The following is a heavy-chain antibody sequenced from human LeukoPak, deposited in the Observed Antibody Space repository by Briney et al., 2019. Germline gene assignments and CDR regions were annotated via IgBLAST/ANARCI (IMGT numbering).Heavy chain of an antibody. V-gene: IGHV3-7*01. CDR1: GFTFSSYW. CDR2: IKQDGSEK. Sequence: GGSLRLSCAASGFTFSSYWMSWVRQAPGKGLEWVANIKQDGSEKYYVDSVKGRFTISRDNAKNSLYLQMNSLRAEDTAVYYCARGGAAVAGLSYYYYYGMDVWGQGTTVTVSS. J-gene: IGHJ6*02. D-gene: IGHD6-19*01. CDR3: ARGGAAVAGLSYYYYYGMDV.